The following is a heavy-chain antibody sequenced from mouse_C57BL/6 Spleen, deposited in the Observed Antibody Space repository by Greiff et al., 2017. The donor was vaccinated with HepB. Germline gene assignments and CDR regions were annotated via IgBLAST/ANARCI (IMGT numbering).Heavy chain of an antibody. Sequence: VQLQQSGTVLARPGASVKMSCKTSGYTFTSYWMHWVKQRPGQGLEWIGAIYPGNSDTSYNQKFKGKAKLTAVTSASTAYMELSSLTNEDSAVYYCTRWDYYGSSPGFDVWGTGTTVTVSS. CDR3: TRWDYYGSSPGFDV. J-gene: IGHJ1*03. CDR2: IYPGNSDT. D-gene: IGHD1-1*01. V-gene: IGHV1-5*01. CDR1: GYTFTSYW.